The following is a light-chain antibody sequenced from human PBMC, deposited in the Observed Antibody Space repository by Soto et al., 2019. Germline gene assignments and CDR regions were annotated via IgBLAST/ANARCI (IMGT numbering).Light chain of an antibody. CDR2: DAS. CDR1: QSISSW. Sequence: DIQLTQSPSSVSASGGDRVTITCRASQSISSWLAWYQQKPGKAPKLLIYDASSLESGVPSRFSGSGSGTEFTLTISRLQPDDFATYYCQQYKSYSPITFGQGKRREIK. V-gene: IGKV1-5*01. CDR3: QQYKSYSPIT. J-gene: IGKJ5*01.